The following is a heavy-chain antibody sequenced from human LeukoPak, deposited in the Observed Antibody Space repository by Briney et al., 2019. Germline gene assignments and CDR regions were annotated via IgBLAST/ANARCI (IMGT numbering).Heavy chain of an antibody. D-gene: IGHD3-3*01. J-gene: IGHJ4*02. CDR2: TYYRSKWYN. CDR1: GDSVSSNSAA. CDR3: AKDYRPHDFWSGLVDS. V-gene: IGHV6-1*01. Sequence: SQTLSLTCAISGDSVSSNSAAWNWIRQSPSRGLERLGRTYYRSKWYNDYAVSVKSRITINPDTSKNQFSLQLNSVTPEDTAVFYCAKDYRPHDFWSGLVDSWGQGTLVTVSS.